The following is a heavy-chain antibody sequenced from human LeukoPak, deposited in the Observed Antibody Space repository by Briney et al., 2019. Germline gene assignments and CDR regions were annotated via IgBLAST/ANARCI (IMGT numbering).Heavy chain of an antibody. J-gene: IGHJ4*02. CDR1: GLSFSSHW. CDR2: INQDGSVI. V-gene: IGHV3-7*01. Sequence: GGSLRLSCAASGLSFSSHWMSWVRQAPGKGLEWVANINQDGSVINYVGSVKGRFTISRDHAENSLYLQMNSLRGDDTALYYCAKDAYSRGDYWGQGTLVTVSS. CDR3: AKDAYSRGDY. D-gene: IGHD2-21*01.